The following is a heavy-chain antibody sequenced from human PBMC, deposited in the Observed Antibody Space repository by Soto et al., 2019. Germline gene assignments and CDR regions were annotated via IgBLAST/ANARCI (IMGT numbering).Heavy chain of an antibody. CDR2: IIPIFGTA. CDR1: GGTFSSYA. CDR3: ATARRTGGKLYYYYYYCMDV. D-gene: IGHD2-15*01. V-gene: IGHV1-69*01. J-gene: IGHJ6*02. Sequence: QVQLVQSGAEVKKPGSSVKVSCKASGGTFSSYAISWVRQAPGQGLEWMGGIIPIFGTANYAQKFQGRVTITADEYTGTAYMELSSLRSEDTAVYYCATARRTGGKLYYYYYYCMDVCGQGTTVTVSS.